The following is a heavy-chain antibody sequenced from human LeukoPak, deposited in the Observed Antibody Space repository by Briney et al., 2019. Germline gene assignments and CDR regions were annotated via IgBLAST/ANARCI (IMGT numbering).Heavy chain of an antibody. J-gene: IGHJ2*01. CDR3: ARVRYYYDSSGYPYWYFDL. Sequence: SETLSLTCALYGGSFSGYYWSWIRQPPGKGLEWIGYIYHSGSTYYNPSLKSRVTISVDRSKNQFSLKLSSVTAADTAVYYCARVRYYYDSSGYPYWYFDLWGRGTLVTVSS. CDR1: GGSFSGYY. CDR2: IYHSGST. D-gene: IGHD3-22*01. V-gene: IGHV4-30-2*01.